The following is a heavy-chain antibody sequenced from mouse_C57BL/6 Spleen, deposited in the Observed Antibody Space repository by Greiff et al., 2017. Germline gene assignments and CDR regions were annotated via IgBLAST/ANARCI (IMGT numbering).Heavy chain of an antibody. Sequence: QVQLQQPGAELVKPGASVKMSCKASGYTFTSYWITWVKQRPGQGLEWIGDIYPGSGSTNSNEKFKSKATLTVDTSSSTAYLQLSILTSEDSAVYYCARGDGYFPFAYWGTGTLVTVSA. CDR1: GYTFTSYW. D-gene: IGHD2-3*01. J-gene: IGHJ3*01. CDR3: ARGDGYFPFAY. V-gene: IGHV1-55*01. CDR2: IYPGSGST.